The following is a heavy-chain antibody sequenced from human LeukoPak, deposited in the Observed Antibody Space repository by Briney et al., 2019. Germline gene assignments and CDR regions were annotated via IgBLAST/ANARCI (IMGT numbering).Heavy chain of an antibody. J-gene: IGHJ6*02. CDR1: GFTFSSYW. CDR2: IKQDGSEK. D-gene: IGHD2-15*01. CDR3: AREIVVVVAAIYYYYYGMDV. Sequence: PGGSLRLSCAASGFTFSSYWMSWVRQAPGKGLEWVANIKQDGSEKYYVDSVKGRFTISRDNAKNSLYLQMNSLRAEDTAVYYCAREIVVVVAAIYYYYYGMDVWGQGTTVTVSS. V-gene: IGHV3-7*05.